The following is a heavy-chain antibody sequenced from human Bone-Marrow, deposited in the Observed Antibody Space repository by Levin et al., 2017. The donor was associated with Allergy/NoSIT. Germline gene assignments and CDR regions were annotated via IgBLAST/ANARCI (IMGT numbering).Heavy chain of an antibody. CDR2: ISYRGTT. CDR1: GDSISTDNW. J-gene: IGHJ4*02. Sequence: PSETLSLTCDVYGDSISTDNWWSWVRQSPGKGLEWIGEISYRGTTKYRSSLERRVTISMDKSQNQFSLHLSFVTAADTAVYYCVRDVRAGNCFDSWGQGTLVTVSS. V-gene: IGHV4-4*02. CDR3: VRDVRAGNCFDS. D-gene: IGHD1-14*01.